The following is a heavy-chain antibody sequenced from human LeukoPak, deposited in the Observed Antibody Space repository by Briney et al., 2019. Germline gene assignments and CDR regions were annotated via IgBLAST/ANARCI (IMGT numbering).Heavy chain of an antibody. J-gene: IGHJ4*02. CDR2: IYYSGST. CDR1: GGSISSYY. D-gene: IGHD2-2*01. V-gene: IGHV4-59*01. CDR3: ARGKYCSRTSCYNYYDY. Sequence: SETLSLTCTVSGGSISSYYWSWIRQPPGKGLEWIGYIYYSGSTNYNPSLKSRVTISVDTSKNQFSLKLSSVTAADTAVYYCARGKYCSRTSCYNYYDYWGQGTLVTVSS.